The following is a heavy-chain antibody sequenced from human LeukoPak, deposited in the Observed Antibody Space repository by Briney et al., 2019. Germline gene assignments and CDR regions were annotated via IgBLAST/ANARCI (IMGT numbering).Heavy chain of an antibody. D-gene: IGHD3-22*01. V-gene: IGHV3-30-3*01. J-gene: IGHJ4*02. CDR2: ISYDGSNK. CDR1: GFTFSSYA. Sequence: GGSLRLSCAASGFTFSSYAMHWVRQAPGKGLEWVAVISYDGSNKYYADSVKGRSTISRDNSKNTLYLQMNSLRAEDTAVYYCARDLTMIVVGGFFDYWGQGTLVTVSS. CDR3: ARDLTMIVVGGFFDY.